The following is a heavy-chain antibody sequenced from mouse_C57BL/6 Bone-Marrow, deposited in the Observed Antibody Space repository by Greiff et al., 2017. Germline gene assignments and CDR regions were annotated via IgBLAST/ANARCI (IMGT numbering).Heavy chain of an antibody. Sequence: VQLQQSGAELVRPGASVKLSCTASGFNFTDDYMHWVKQRPEQGLEWIGWIDPENGDTEYASKFQGKATITADSSSHTAYLQLSSLTSEDTAVYYCTTVVHYWGQGTTLTVSS. CDR3: TTVVHY. V-gene: IGHV14-4*01. CDR2: IDPENGDT. CDR1: GFNFTDDY. D-gene: IGHD1-1*01. J-gene: IGHJ2*01.